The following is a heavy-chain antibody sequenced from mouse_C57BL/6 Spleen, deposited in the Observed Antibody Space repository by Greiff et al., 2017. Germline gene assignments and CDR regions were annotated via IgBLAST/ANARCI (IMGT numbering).Heavy chain of an antibody. CDR1: GYTFTSYW. J-gene: IGHJ4*01. V-gene: IGHV1-55*01. Sequence: QVQLKQPGAELVKPGASVKMSCKASGYTFTSYWITWVKQRPGQGLEWIGDIYPGSGSTNYNEKFKSKATLTVDTSSSTAYMQLSSLTSEDAAVYDCARSVDYDPYYAMDYWGQGTSVTVSS. CDR3: ARSVDYDPYYAMDY. D-gene: IGHD2-4*01. CDR2: IYPGSGST.